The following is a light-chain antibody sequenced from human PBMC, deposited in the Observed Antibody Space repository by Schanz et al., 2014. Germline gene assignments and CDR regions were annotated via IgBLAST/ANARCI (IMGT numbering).Light chain of an antibody. V-gene: IGKV3-20*01. J-gene: IGKJ1*01. CDR2: GAS. CDR1: QTVASDY. CDR3: QQFINLPWT. Sequence: EIVMTQSPATLSVSPGERATLSCRASQTVASDYLAWYQHIPGQAPRLLIYGASSRPTGIPDRFSGSGSGTDFTLTITRLEPEDFAVYYCQQFINLPWTFGQGTRVEIK.